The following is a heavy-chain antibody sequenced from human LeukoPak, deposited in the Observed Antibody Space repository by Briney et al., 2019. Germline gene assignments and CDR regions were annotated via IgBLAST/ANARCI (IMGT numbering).Heavy chain of an antibody. V-gene: IGHV4-59*01. Sequence: SETLSLTCTVSGGSISSSYWSWIRQPPGKGLEWIGYIYYSGSTNYNPSLKSRVTMSVDTFKNQFSLNLSAVTAADTAVYYCARGPYSSRYDYWGQGTVVTVSS. D-gene: IGHD6-13*01. CDR1: GGSISSSY. CDR2: IYYSGST. CDR3: ARGPYSSRYDY. J-gene: IGHJ4*02.